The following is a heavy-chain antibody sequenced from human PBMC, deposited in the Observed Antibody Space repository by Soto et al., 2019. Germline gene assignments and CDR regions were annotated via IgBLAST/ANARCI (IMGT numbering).Heavy chain of an antibody. V-gene: IGHV3-9*03. CDR3: AKSPSYYGDFDY. D-gene: IGHD4-17*01. CDR2: ISWNSGRI. Sequence: EVQLVESGGGLVQPGRSLRLSCAASGFTFDDYAMHWVRQAPGKGLEWVSGISWNSGRIGYADSVKGRFTISRDNAKNSLYLQMNSLRAEDMALYYCAKSPSYYGDFDYWGQGTLVTVS. J-gene: IGHJ4*02. CDR1: GFTFDDYA.